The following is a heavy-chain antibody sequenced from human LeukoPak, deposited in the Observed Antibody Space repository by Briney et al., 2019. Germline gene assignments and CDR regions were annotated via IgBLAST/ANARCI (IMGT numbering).Heavy chain of an antibody. Sequence: PSETLSLTCTVSGGSISSYYWSWIRQPPGKGLEWIGYIYYSGSTNYNPSLKSRVTISVDTSKNQFSLKLSSVTAADTAVYYCASRYYGFWSGYYIDNYYYYMDVWGKGTTVTVSS. V-gene: IGHV4-59*01. J-gene: IGHJ6*03. CDR3: ASRYYGFWSGYYIDNYYYYMDV. D-gene: IGHD3-3*01. CDR1: GGSISSYY. CDR2: IYYSGST.